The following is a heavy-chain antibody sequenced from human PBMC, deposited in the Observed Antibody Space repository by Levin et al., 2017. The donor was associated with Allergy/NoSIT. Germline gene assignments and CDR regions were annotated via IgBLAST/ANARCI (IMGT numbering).Heavy chain of an antibody. V-gene: IGHV1-2*02. Sequence: ASVKVSCKASGYTFTGYYMHWVRQAPGQGLEWMGWINPNSGGTNYAQKFQGRVTMTRDTSISTAYMELSRLRSDDTAVYYCARWGIRNPKLRPAWYFDRWGRGTLVTVSS. J-gene: IGHJ2*01. CDR2: INPNSGGT. CDR1: GYTFTGYY. D-gene: IGHD1-14*01. CDR3: ARWGIRNPKLRPAWYFDR.